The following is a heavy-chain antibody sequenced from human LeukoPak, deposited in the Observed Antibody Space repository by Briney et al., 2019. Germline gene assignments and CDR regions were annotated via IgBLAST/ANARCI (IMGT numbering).Heavy chain of an antibody. J-gene: IGHJ4*02. V-gene: IGHV4-31*03. CDR1: GGSISSSSYY. CDR3: ARGPLTIFGVVPMCY. D-gene: IGHD3-3*01. CDR2: IYYSGST. Sequence: PSETLSLTCTVSGGSISSSSYYWGWIRQPPGKGLEWIGYIYYSGSTYYNPSLKSRVTISVDTSKNQFSLKLSSVTAADTAVYYCARGPLTIFGVVPMCYWGQGTLVTVSS.